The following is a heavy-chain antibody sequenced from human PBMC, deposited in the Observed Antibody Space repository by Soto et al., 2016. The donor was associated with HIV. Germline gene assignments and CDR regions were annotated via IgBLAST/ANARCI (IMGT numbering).Heavy chain of an antibody. CDR1: GFTFNSYA. CDR2: MSYDGSYK. J-gene: IGHJ4*02. V-gene: IGHV3-30*04. D-gene: IGHD6-19*01. CDR3: ARDRRAVAGPISYFDS. Sequence: VQLVESGGGVVQPGKSLRLSCTASGFTFNSYAMHWVRQAPGKGLDWVAVMSYDGSYKYYADSVKGRFTISRDNSKNTLYLQMNSLRPEDTAVYYCARDRRAVAGPISYFDSWGQGTLVTVSS.